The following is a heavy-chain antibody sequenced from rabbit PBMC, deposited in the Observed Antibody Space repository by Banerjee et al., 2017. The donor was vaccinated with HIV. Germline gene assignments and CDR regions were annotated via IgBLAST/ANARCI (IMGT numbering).Heavy chain of an antibody. Sequence: QEQLVESGGDLVQPEGSLTLTCKASGLDFSGYYYMCWVRQAPGKGLEWIACIYADSSGSTYYASWAKGRFTITKTSSTTVTLQMTSLTVADTATYFCARSGGGYGSVYFNLWGQGTLVTVS. CDR1: GLDFSGYYY. CDR3: ARSGGGYGSVYFNL. CDR2: IYADSSGST. D-gene: IGHD6-1*01. J-gene: IGHJ4*01. V-gene: IGHV1S45*01.